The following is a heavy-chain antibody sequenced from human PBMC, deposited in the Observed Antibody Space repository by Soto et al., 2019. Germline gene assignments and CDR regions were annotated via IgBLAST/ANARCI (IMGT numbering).Heavy chain of an antibody. V-gene: IGHV3-30-3*01. J-gene: IGHJ6*02. Sequence: QVQLVESGGGVVQPGRSLGLSCAASGFTFSSYSIHWVRQAPGKGLEWVAVISDDGGNKYYADSVKGRFTISRDNSKENLEVTILRAEDTAVYLYTRSYSGQKAYYHHALDVWGQGTTVTVSS. CDR1: GFTFSSYS. D-gene: IGHD1-26*01. CDR3: TRSYSGQKAYYHHALDV. CDR2: ISDDGGNK.